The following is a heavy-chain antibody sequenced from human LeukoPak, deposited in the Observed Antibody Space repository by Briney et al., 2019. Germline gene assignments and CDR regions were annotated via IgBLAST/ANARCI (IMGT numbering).Heavy chain of an antibody. CDR3: ASSGYSSGWYEDFYYYYGMDV. V-gene: IGHV3-66*01. Sequence: GGSLRLSCAASGFTVSSNYRSWVRQAPGKGLEWVPVIYSGGSTYYADSVKGRFTISRDNSKNTLYLQMNSLRAEDTAVYYCASSGYSSGWYEDFYYYYGMDVWGQGTTVTVSS. J-gene: IGHJ6*02. CDR2: IYSGGST. CDR1: GFTVSSNY. D-gene: IGHD6-19*01.